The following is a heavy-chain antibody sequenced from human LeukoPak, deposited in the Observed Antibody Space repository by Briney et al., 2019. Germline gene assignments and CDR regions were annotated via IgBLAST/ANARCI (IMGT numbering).Heavy chain of an antibody. J-gene: IGHJ6*03. CDR2: INDSGRT. CDR1: GGSFSNCY. CDR3: ARRWNYGRNYYIDV. Sequence: SETLSLTRAVYGGSFSNCYWSWIRQPPGKGLEWIGEINDSGRTNYNPSLMSRVTVSVDTSKKQFSLRLTSVTATDTAVYYCARRWNYGRNYYIDVWGKGATVSVSS. V-gene: IGHV4-34*01. D-gene: IGHD1-7*01.